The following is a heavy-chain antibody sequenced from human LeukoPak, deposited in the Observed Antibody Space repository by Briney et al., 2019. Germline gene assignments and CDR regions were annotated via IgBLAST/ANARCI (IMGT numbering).Heavy chain of an antibody. Sequence: GGSLRLSCAASGFTFSSYGMHWVRQAPGKGLEWVAVISYDGSNKYYADSVKGRFTISRDNSKNTLHLQMNSLRAEDTAVYYCAKMASGSYYFDYWGQGTLVTVSS. V-gene: IGHV3-30*18. J-gene: IGHJ4*02. CDR1: GFTFSSYG. D-gene: IGHD1-26*01. CDR3: AKMASGSYYFDY. CDR2: ISYDGSNK.